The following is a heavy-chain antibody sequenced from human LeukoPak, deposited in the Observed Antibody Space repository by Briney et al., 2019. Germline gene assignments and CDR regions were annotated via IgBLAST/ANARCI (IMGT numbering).Heavy chain of an antibody. Sequence: SVKVSCKASGGTFSSYAISWVRQAPGQGLEWMGRIIPILGIANYAQKFQGRVTITADKSTSTAYMELSSLRSEDTAVYYCAIGQYYYDSSGYYPYFDYWGQGTLVTVSS. J-gene: IGHJ4*02. CDR1: GGTFSSYA. D-gene: IGHD3-22*01. V-gene: IGHV1-69*04. CDR2: IIPILGIA. CDR3: AIGQYYYDSSGYYPYFDY.